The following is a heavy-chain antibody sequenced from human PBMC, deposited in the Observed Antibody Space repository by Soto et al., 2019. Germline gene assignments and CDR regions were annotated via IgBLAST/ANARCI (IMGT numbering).Heavy chain of an antibody. CDR3: ARAGVLGAVAVDY. J-gene: IGHJ4*02. CDR1: GGSISSGGYS. V-gene: IGHV4-30-2*01. Sequence: QLQLQESGSGLVKPSQTLSLTCAVYGGSISSGGYSWSWIRQPPGKGLEWIGYIYHGSTYYNPSLKSRVTISVDRSKNQFSLKLSSVTAADTAVYYCARAGVLGAVAVDYWGQGTLVTVSS. CDR2: IYHGST. D-gene: IGHD6-19*01.